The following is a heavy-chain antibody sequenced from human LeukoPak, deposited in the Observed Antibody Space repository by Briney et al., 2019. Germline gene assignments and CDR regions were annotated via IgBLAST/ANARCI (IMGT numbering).Heavy chain of an antibody. J-gene: IGHJ6*03. V-gene: IGHV3-20*04. CDR1: GFTFDDYG. CDR2: INWNGGST. D-gene: IGHD3-10*01. Sequence: GGSLRLSCAASGFTFDDYGMSWVRQAPGKGLEGASGINWNGGSTGYADSVKGRFTISRDNAKNSLYLQMNSLRAEDTAVYYCATLPYLHYYYMDVWGKGTTVTVSS. CDR3: ATLPYLHYYYMDV.